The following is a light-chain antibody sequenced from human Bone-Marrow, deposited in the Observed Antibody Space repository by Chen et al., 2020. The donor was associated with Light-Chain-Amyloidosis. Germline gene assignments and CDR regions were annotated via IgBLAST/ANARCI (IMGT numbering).Light chain of an antibody. CDR2: DDS. CDR3: QVWDRSSDRPV. V-gene: IGLV3-21*02. CDR1: NIGSTS. J-gene: IGLJ3*02. Sequence: SYVLTQPSSVSVAPGQTATIACGGNNIGSTSVHWYQQTPGQAPLLVVYDDSDRPSAIPERLSGSSSRNTATLTISRVEAGDEADYYCQVWDRSSDRPVFGGGTKLTVL.